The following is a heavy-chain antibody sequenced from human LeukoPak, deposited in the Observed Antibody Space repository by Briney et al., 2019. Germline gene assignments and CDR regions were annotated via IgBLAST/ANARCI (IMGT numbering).Heavy chain of an antibody. CDR1: GGSISSYY. J-gene: IGHJ5*02. D-gene: IGHD6-19*01. V-gene: IGHV4-59*08. CDR3: ARGLYSSGRRTVYNWFDP. Sequence: KTSETLSLTCTVSGGSISSYYWSWIQQPPGKGLEWIGYIYYSGSTNYNPSLKSRVTIPVDTSKNQFSLKLSPVTAADTAVYYCARGLYSSGRRTVYNWFDPWGQGTLVTVSS. CDR2: IYYSGST.